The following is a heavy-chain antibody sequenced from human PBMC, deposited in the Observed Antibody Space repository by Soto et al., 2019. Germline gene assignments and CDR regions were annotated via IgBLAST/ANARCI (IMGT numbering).Heavy chain of an antibody. J-gene: IGHJ6*02. CDR3: ARDGIAVAGPGYYYYGMDV. D-gene: IGHD6-19*01. CDR2: ISAYNGNT. CDR1: GYTFTSYG. V-gene: IGHV1-18*04. Sequence: ASVKLSCKASGYTFTSYGISWVRQAPGQGLEWMGWISAYNGNTNYAQKLQGRVTMTTDTSTSTAYMGLRSLRSDDTAVYYCARDGIAVAGPGYYYYGMDVWGQGTTVTVYS.